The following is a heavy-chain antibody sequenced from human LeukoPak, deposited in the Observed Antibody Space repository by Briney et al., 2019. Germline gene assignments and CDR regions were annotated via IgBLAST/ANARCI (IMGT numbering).Heavy chain of an antibody. D-gene: IGHD6-13*01. CDR2: INHSGST. Sequence: SSETLSLTCAVYGGSFSGYYWSWIRQPPGKGLEWIGEINHSGSTNYNPSLKSRVTISVDTSKNQFSLKLSSVTAADTAVYYCAREANIAAAIVWFDPWGQGTLVTVSS. CDR1: GGSFSGYY. J-gene: IGHJ5*02. CDR3: AREANIAAAIVWFDP. V-gene: IGHV4-34*01.